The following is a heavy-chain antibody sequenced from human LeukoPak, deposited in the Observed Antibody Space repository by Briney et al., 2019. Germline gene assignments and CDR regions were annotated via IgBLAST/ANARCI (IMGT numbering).Heavy chain of an antibody. Sequence: GGSLRLSCAASGFTFSSYGMHWVRQAPGKGLEWVAVIWYDGSNKYYADSVKGRFTISRDNSKNTLYLQMNSLRAEDTAVYYCARGGDHYYYYGMDVWGQGTTVTVSS. V-gene: IGHV3-33*01. CDR2: IWYDGSNK. CDR1: GFTFSSYG. J-gene: IGHJ6*02. CDR3: ARGGDHYYYYGMDV.